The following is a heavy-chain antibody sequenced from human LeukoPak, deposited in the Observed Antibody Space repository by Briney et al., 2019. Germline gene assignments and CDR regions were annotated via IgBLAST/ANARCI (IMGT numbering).Heavy chain of an antibody. V-gene: IGHV3-21*01. J-gene: IGHJ5*02. CDR3: ARELWFGEPSPFDP. CDR1: GFTFSSYS. Sequence: PGGSLRLSCAASGFTFSSYSMNWVRQAPGKGLEWVSSISSSSSYIYYADSVKGRFTISRDNAKNSLYLQMNSLRAEDTAVYYCARELWFGEPSPFDPWGQGTLVTVSS. D-gene: IGHD3-10*01. CDR2: ISSSSSYI.